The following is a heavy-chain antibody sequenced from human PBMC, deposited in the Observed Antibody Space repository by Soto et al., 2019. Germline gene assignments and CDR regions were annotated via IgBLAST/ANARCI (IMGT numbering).Heavy chain of an antibody. J-gene: IGHJ6*03. D-gene: IGHD4-17*01. CDR1: GGSFSGYY. V-gene: IGHV4-34*01. CDR2: INHSGST. Sequence: SETLSLTCAVYGGSFSGYYWSWIRQPPGKGLEWIGEINHSGSTNYNPCLKSRVTISVDTSKNLFSLKLSSVAAADTAVYYCARGPGDYRNFGPSDYYYMDVWGKGTTVTVSS. CDR3: ARGPGDYRNFGPSDYYYMDV.